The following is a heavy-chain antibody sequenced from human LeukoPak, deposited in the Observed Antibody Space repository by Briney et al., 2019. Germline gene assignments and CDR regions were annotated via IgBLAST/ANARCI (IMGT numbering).Heavy chain of an antibody. V-gene: IGHV3-49*04. J-gene: IGHJ6*04. D-gene: IGHD3-10*01. CDR1: GFTFGDYA. Sequence: GGSLRLSCTASGFTFGDYAMSWVRQAPGKGLEWVGFSRSKAYGGTTEYAASVKGRFTISRDDSKSIAYLQMNSLKTEDTAVYYCTREKLLWFGESNYYYYGMDVWGKGTTVTVSS. CDR3: TREKLLWFGESNYYYYGMDV. CDR2: SRSKAYGGTT.